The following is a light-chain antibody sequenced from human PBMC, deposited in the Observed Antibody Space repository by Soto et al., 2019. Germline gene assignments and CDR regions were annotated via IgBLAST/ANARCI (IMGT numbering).Light chain of an antibody. V-gene: IGKV1-12*01. CDR3: LQANSFPLT. Sequence: DIQMTQSPSSVSASVGDRVTITCRASQDVGTWLAWYQQKPGTAPKFLIYAASILPDGVPSRFSASGSGTDFTLTISSLQPEDFATYYCLQANSFPLTFGGGTKVEIK. J-gene: IGKJ4*01. CDR1: QDVGTW. CDR2: AAS.